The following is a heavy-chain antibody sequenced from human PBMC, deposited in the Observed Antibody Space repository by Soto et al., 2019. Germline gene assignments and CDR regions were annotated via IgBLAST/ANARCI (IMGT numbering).Heavy chain of an antibody. CDR2: ISSSSSYI. CDR1: GFTFSSYS. V-gene: IGHV3-21*01. D-gene: IGHD3-3*01. Sequence: EVQLVESGGGLVKPGGSLRLSCAASGFTFSSYSMNWVRQAPGKGLEWVSSISSSSSYIYYADSVKGRFTISRDNAKNSLYLQMNRLRAEDTAVYYCARVNDFWSGYYIDYWGQGNLVTVSS. CDR3: ARVNDFWSGYYIDY. J-gene: IGHJ4*02.